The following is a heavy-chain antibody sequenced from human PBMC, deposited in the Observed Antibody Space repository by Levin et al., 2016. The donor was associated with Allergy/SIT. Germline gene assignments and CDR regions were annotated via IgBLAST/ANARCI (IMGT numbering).Heavy chain of an antibody. CDR3: ARGYSGTYGKIDY. J-gene: IGHJ4*02. CDR1: GGSISSYY. D-gene: IGHD1-26*01. V-gene: IGHV4-59*01. Sequence: SETLSLTCTVSGGSISSYYWSWIRQPPGKGLEWIGYIYYSGSTNYNPSLKSRVTISVDTSKNQFSLKLSSVTAADTAVYYCARGYSGTYGKIDYWGQGTLVTVSS. CDR2: IYYSGST.